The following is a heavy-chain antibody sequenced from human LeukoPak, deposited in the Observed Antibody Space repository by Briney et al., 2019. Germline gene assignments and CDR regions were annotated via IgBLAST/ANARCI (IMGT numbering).Heavy chain of an antibody. V-gene: IGHV3-7*01. D-gene: IGHD3-22*01. Sequence: PGGSLRLSCVASGFTFSNYWMSWVRQVPGKGLEWVANIQKDGSEKHYVASVEGRFTISRDNAENSLFLQLNSLRVGDTAVYYCVRLWDSSGFFGYWGQGALVTVSS. CDR2: IQKDGSEK. CDR3: VRLWDSSGFFGY. CDR1: GFTFSNYW. J-gene: IGHJ4*02.